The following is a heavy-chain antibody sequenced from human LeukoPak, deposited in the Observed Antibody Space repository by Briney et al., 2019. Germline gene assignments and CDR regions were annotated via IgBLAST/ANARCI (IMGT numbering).Heavy chain of an antibody. D-gene: IGHD5-18*01. CDR2: IIPIFGTA. CDR3: ARDRDTAMGDDAFDI. Sequence: SVKVSCKASGGTFSSYAISWVRRAPGQGLEWMGGIIPIFGTANYAQKFQGRVTITTDESTSTAYMELSSLRSEDTAVYYCARDRDTAMGDDAFDIWGQGTMVTVSS. CDR1: GGTFSSYA. J-gene: IGHJ3*02. V-gene: IGHV1-69*05.